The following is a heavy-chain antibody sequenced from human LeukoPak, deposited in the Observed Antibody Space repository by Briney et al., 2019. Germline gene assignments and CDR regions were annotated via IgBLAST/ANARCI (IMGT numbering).Heavy chain of an antibody. CDR1: GYSISSGYH. D-gene: IGHD3-22*01. CDR3: SRYYYETGWFDS. Sequence: SETLSLTCTVSGYSISSGYHWAWIRQPPGKGLEWIGSIYHSGSTYYKPSLKSRVHISVDTSKNQFSLQMSSVTAADTAVYYCSRYYYETGWFDSWGQGTLVTVSS. V-gene: IGHV4-38-2*02. CDR2: IYHSGST. J-gene: IGHJ5*01.